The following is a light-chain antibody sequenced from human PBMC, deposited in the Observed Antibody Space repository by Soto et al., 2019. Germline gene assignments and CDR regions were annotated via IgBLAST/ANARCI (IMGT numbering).Light chain of an antibody. CDR3: CAYAGSYV. Sequence: QSVLTQPRSVSGSPGQSVTISCTGTSSDVGGYKYVSWYQQHPGKAPKLMIYDVSQRPSGVPDRFSGSKSGNTASLTISGLQAEDEADYYCCAYAGSYVFGTGTKLTVL. CDR2: DVS. J-gene: IGLJ1*01. V-gene: IGLV2-11*01. CDR1: SSDVGGYKY.